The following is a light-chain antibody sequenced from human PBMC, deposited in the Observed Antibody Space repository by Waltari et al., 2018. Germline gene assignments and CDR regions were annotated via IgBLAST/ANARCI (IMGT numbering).Light chain of an antibody. CDR3: QQYENLIT. V-gene: IGKV3D-15*01. CDR1: QSVSTN. CDR2: DTS. Sequence: IVMTQSPATLSVSPGERVALSCRASQSVSTNFACYQQRPGQAPRLLIYDTSTRATGIPARFSGSGSGTEFTLTISSLQSEDSGIYYCQQYENLITFGQGTRLEIK. J-gene: IGKJ5*01.